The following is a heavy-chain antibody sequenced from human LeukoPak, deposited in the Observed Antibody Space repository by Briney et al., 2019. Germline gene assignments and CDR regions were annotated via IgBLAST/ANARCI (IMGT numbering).Heavy chain of an antibody. D-gene: IGHD1-26*01. V-gene: IGHV3-30*04. CDR3: ARGESDSGTYSPGDF. Sequence: GGSLRLSCAASGFTFSSYAIHWVRQAPGKGLQWVAVISYDGINKYYADSVKSRFTISRDNSKNTLYLQMNSLRTEDTAVYYCARGESDSGTYSPGDFWGQGTLVTVSS. CDR2: ISYDGINK. J-gene: IGHJ4*02. CDR1: GFTFSSYA.